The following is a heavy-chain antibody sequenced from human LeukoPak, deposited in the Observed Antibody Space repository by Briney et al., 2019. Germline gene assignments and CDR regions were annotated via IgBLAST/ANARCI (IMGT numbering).Heavy chain of an antibody. Sequence: GGSLRLFCAASGFTYDDYGMRWVRHAPGKGLEWVSGINWNGGSTGYADSVKGRFTISRDNAKNSLYLQMNSLRAEDTALYYCARGENFWSGYYTSWFDPRGQGTLVTVSS. J-gene: IGHJ5*02. D-gene: IGHD3-3*01. V-gene: IGHV3-20*04. CDR3: ARGENFWSGYYTSWFDP. CDR1: GFTYDDYG. CDR2: INWNGGST.